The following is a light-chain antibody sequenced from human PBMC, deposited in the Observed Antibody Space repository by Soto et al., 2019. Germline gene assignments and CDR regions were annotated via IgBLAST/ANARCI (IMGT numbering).Light chain of an antibody. V-gene: IGKV3-20*01. CDR3: QQYGSSHALT. J-gene: IGKJ4*01. Sequence: EIVLTQSPGTLSLSPGERATLSCRASQSVSSSYLAWYQQKPGQAPRLLIYGASSRATGIPDRFSGSGSGTDFTLTISRLEPEDFAVYYCQQYGSSHALTFGGWTKVEIK. CDR2: GAS. CDR1: QSVSSSY.